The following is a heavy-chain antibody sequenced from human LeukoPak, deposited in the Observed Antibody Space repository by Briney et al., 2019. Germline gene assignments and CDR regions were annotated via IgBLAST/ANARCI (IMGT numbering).Heavy chain of an antibody. CDR1: GYTLTELS. CDR2: FDPEDGET. Sequence: GASVKVSCKVSGYTLTELSMHWVRQAPGKGLEWMGSFDPEDGETIYAQKFQGRVTMTEDTSTDTAYMELSSLRSEDTAVYYCATGGYCSGGSCYYFDYWGQGTLVTVSS. D-gene: IGHD2-15*01. CDR3: ATGGYCSGGSCYYFDY. V-gene: IGHV1-24*01. J-gene: IGHJ4*02.